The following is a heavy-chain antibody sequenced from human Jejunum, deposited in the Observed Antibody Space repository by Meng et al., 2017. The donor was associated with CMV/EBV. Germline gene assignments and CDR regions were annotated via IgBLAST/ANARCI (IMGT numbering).Heavy chain of an antibody. CDR2: INSAGSNK. D-gene: IGHD3-10*01. J-gene: IGHJ6*02. Sequence: WMDWVRQAPEKGMVWVSLINSAGSNKSYADSVKGRFTISRDNDKNTLYLQMSSLRAEDTAVYYCARETYDYGSWTNYYYYGMDVWGQGTTVPSP. CDR1: W. CDR3: ARETYDYGSWTNYYYYGMDV. V-gene: IGHV3-74*01.